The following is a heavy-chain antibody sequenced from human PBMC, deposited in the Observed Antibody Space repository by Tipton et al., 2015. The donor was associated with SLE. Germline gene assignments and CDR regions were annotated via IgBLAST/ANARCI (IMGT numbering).Heavy chain of an antibody. J-gene: IGHJ6*02. V-gene: IGHV4-59*08. CDR2: IYYSGST. CDR3: ARGSTDKDHHYYALDV. CDR1: GGSISSHY. D-gene: IGHD1-1*01. Sequence: TLSLTCTVSGGSISSHYWSWIRQPPGKGLEWIGYIYYSGSTNYNPSLKSRVTISVDTSKNQFSLELTSVTAADTAMYFCARGSTDKDHHYYALDVWGQGTTVTVSS.